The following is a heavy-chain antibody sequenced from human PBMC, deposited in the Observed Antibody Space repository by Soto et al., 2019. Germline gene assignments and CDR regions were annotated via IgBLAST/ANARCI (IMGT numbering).Heavy chain of an antibody. J-gene: IGHJ6*02. D-gene: IGHD3-9*01. V-gene: IGHV3-33*01. CDR2: IWYDGSNK. CDR1: GFTFSSYG. Sequence: QVQLVESGGGVVQPGRSLRLSCAASGFTFSSYGMHWVRQAPGKGLEWVAVIWYDGSNKYYADSVKGRFTISRDNSKNTLYQQMNSLRAEDTAVYYCARDRGDILTGYYGLRYGMDVWGQGTTVTVSS. CDR3: ARDRGDILTGYYGLRYGMDV.